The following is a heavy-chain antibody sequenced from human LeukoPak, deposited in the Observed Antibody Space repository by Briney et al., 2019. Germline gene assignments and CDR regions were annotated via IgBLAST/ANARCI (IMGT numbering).Heavy chain of an antibody. Sequence: ASVKVSCKASGYTFTGYYMHWVRQAPGQGLEWMGWINPNSGGTNYAQKFQGRVTMTRDTSISTAYMELSRLRSDDTAVYYCARVVYALYYFDYWGQGTLVTVPS. CDR1: GYTFTGYY. D-gene: IGHD2-8*01. CDR2: INPNSGGT. V-gene: IGHV1-2*02. J-gene: IGHJ4*02. CDR3: ARVVYALYYFDY.